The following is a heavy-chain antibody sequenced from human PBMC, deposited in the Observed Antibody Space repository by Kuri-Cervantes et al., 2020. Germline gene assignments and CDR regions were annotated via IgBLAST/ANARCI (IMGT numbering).Heavy chain of an antibody. Sequence: GESLKISCAASGFTFSSYSMNWVRQAPGKGLEWVSAISGSGGSTYYADSVKGRFTISRDNSKNTLYLQMNSLRAEDTAVYYCAKARWPVWFGELLYPHDAFDIWCQGTMVTVSS. D-gene: IGHD3-10*01. CDR3: AKARWPVWFGELLYPHDAFDI. V-gene: IGHV3-23*01. J-gene: IGHJ3*02. CDR1: GFTFSSYS. CDR2: ISGSGGST.